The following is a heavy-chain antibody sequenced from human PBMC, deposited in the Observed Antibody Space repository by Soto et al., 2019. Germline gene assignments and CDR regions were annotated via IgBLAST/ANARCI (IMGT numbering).Heavy chain of an antibody. V-gene: IGHV4-61*01. CDR1: GGSVSSGSYY. CDR3: ARVFTGYSSGWPYFDY. J-gene: IGHJ4*02. Sequence: QVQLQESGPGLVKPSETLSLTCTVSGGSVSSGSYYWSWIRQPPGKGLEWIGYIYYSGSTNYNPTVRSRATISVDTSKNQFSLKLSSVTAADTAVYYCARVFTGYSSGWPYFDYWGQGTLVTVSS. D-gene: IGHD6-19*01. CDR2: IYYSGST.